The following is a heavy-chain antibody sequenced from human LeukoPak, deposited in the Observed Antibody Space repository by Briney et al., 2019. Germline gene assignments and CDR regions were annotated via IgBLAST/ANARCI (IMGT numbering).Heavy chain of an antibody. V-gene: IGHV4-39*01. CDR1: SGSISSTSYY. Sequence: SETLSLTCTASSGSISSTSYYWGWIRQPPGRGLEWIGGIIYSGNTYYNPSLKSRVTISVDTTKNQFSLKLTSVTAADTAVYYCARHTRPGHSGYENAFDIWGQGTMVTVSS. CDR3: ARHTRPGHSGYENAFDI. J-gene: IGHJ3*02. CDR2: IIYSGNT. D-gene: IGHD5-12*01.